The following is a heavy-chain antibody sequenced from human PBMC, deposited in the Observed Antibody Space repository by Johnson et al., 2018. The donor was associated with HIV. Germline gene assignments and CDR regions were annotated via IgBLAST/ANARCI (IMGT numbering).Heavy chain of an antibody. D-gene: IGHD3-16*01. Sequence: QVQLVESGGGVVQPGRSLRLSCAASGFTFSSYAMHWVRQAPGKGLEWVAVISYDGSNKYYADSVKGRFTISRDNSKNTLYLQMNSLRAEDTAVYYCMKGWRLLWPTGDGAFDMWGQGTMVIVSS. CDR3: MKGWRLLWPTGDGAFDM. V-gene: IGHV3-30-3*01. CDR2: ISYDGSNK. J-gene: IGHJ3*02. CDR1: GFTFSSYA.